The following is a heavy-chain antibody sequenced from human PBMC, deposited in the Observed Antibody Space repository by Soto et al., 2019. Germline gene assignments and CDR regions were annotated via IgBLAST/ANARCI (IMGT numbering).Heavy chain of an antibody. D-gene: IGHD4-17*01. CDR1: GDSISRGVYY. Sequence: ASETLSLTCTVSGDSISRGVYYWSWIRQHPGKGLEWIGYIFYSGTTYYNPSLKGRISISVDTSENHFSLSLTSVTAADTAVYYCARVQPYDYGANSGWLDPWGQGTLVTVSS. V-gene: IGHV4-31*03. J-gene: IGHJ5*02. CDR3: ARVQPYDYGANSGWLDP. CDR2: IFYSGTT.